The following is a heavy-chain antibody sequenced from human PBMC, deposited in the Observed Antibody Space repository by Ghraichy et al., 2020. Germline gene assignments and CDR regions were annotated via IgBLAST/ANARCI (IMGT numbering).Heavy chain of an antibody. CDR1: GFTFSSYS. J-gene: IGHJ4*02. D-gene: IGHD2-2*01. Sequence: GSLRLSCAASGFTFSSYSMNWVRQAPGKELEWFSYISSSSSTIYYADSVKGRFTISRDNAKNSLYLQMNSLRAEDTAVYYCARPIGYCSSTSCFPADFDYWGQGTLVTVSS. CDR2: ISSSSSTI. CDR3: ARPIGYCSSTSCFPADFDY. V-gene: IGHV3-48*04.